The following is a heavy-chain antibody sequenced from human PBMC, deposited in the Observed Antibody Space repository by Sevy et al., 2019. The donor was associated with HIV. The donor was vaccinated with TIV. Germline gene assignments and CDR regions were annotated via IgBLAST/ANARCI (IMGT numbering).Heavy chain of an antibody. CDR3: ATYIAAVGSNWFDP. J-gene: IGHJ5*02. V-gene: IGHV4-39*01. CDR1: GGSISSSSSY. CDR2: VHYSGST. D-gene: IGHD6-13*01. Sequence: SETLSLTCTVSGGSISSSSSYWGWIRQPPGKPLEWIGSVHYSGSTYYYPSLKSRVTISVDTSESQFSLRLSSVTAADTDVYYCATYIAAVGSNWFDPWGQGTLVTVSS.